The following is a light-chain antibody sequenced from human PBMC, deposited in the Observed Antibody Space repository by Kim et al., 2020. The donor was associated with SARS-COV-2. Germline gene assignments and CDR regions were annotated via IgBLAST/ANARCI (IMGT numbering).Light chain of an antibody. V-gene: IGLV1-40*01. J-gene: IGLJ1*01. CDR1: SSNIGAGYD. CDR3: QSYDSSLSGYV. CDR2: GNS. Sequence: QRVNIACAGSSSNIGAGYDVHWYQQLPGTAPKLLIYGNSNRPSGVPDRFSGSKSGTSASLVITGLQAEDEADYYCQSYDSSLSGYVFGTGTKVTVL.